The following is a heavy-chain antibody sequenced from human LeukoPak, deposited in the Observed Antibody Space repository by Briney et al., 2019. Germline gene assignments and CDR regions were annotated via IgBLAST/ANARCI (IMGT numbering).Heavy chain of an antibody. Sequence: PGGSLRLSCAASGFTFSSYGMHWVRQAPGKGLEWVAVISYDGSNKYYADSVKGRFTISRDNSKNTLYLQMNSLRAEDTAVYYCARDLFSSGYPHWGYWGQGTLVIVSS. J-gene: IGHJ4*02. CDR2: ISYDGSNK. CDR3: ARDLFSSGYPHWGY. D-gene: IGHD3-22*01. V-gene: IGHV3-30*03. CDR1: GFTFSSYG.